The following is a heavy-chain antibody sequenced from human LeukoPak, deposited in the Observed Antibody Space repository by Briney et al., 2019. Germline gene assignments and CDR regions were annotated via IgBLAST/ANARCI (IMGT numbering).Heavy chain of an antibody. CDR3: ARDPSGDIVVGGGFDY. J-gene: IGHJ4*02. CDR2: IIPIFGTA. CDR1: GGTFSSYA. V-gene: IGHV1-69*13. D-gene: IGHD2-15*01. Sequence: SVKVSCKASGGTFSSYAISWVRQAPGQGLEWMGGIIPIFGTANYAQKFQCRVTTTAGESTSTAYMELSSLRSEDTAVYYCARDPSGDIVVGGGFDYWGQGTLVTVSS.